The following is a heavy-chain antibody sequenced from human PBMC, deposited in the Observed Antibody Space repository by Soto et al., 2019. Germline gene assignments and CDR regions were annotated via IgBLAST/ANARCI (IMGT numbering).Heavy chain of an antibody. J-gene: IGHJ4*02. D-gene: IGHD2-8*01. V-gene: IGHV1-18*04. CDR3: ASVGALYGSIDY. Sequence: ASVEVSCKASGYTFTSYGISWVRQAPGQGLEWMGWISAYNGNTNYAQKLQGRVTMTTDTSTSTAYMELRSLSSDDTAVYYCASVGALYGSIDYWGQGTLVTVSS. CDR1: GYTFTSYG. CDR2: ISAYNGNT.